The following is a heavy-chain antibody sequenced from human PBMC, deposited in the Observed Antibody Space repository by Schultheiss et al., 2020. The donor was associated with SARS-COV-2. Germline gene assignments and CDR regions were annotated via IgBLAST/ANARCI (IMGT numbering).Heavy chain of an antibody. CDR2: IHYTGST. D-gene: IGHD6-19*01. CDR1: GGSISGFY. J-gene: IGHJ4*02. Sequence: SETLSLTCTVSGGSISGFYWSWIRQTPGKGLEWIGYIHYTGSTNYNPSLRSPVTISMDTAKKQFSLKVRSVTAADTAVYYCARSSYSSGWYRLPVDYWGQGILVTVSS. V-gene: IGHV4-59*01. CDR3: ARSSYSSGWYRLPVDY.